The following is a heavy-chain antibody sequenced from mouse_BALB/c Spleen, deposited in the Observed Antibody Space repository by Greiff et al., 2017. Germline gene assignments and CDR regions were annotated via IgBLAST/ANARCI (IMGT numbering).Heavy chain of an antibody. CDR2: ILPGSGST. CDR3: ATNPGSGSYDYFDY. V-gene: IGHV1-9*01. Sequence: VQLQQSGAELMKPGASVKISCKATGYTFSSYWIEWVKQRPGHGLEWIGEILPGSGSTNYNEKFKGKATFTADTSSNTAYMQLSSLTSEDSAVYYCATNPGSGSYDYFDYWGQGTTLTVSS. D-gene: IGHD1-1*02. CDR1: GYTFSSYW. J-gene: IGHJ2*01.